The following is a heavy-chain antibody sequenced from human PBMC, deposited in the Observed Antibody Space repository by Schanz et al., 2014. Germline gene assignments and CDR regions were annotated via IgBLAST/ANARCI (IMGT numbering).Heavy chain of an antibody. D-gene: IGHD3-10*01. Sequence: QVQLVQSGAEVKKPGASMKVSCRASGYPFTSDDITWVRQAPGQGLEWMGRIIPILGIANYAQKFQGRVTLTTDTATSTAYMELRNLRSDDTAVYYCARAKRFGDMDVWGQGTTVTVSS. V-gene: IGHV1-69*04. CDR1: GYPFTSDD. CDR3: ARAKRFGDMDV. J-gene: IGHJ6*02. CDR2: IIPILGIA.